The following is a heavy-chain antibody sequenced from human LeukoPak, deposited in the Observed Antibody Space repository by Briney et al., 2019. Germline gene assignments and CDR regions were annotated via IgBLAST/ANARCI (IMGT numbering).Heavy chain of an antibody. CDR1: GGSISSYY. CDR2: IYYSGST. J-gene: IGHJ4*02. CDR3: ARGGRPTRQQWLDY. Sequence: PSETLSLTCTVSGGSISSYYWSWIRQPPGKGLEWIGYIYYSGSTNYNPSLKSRVTISVDTSKNQFSLKLSSMTAADTAVYYCARGGRPTRQQWLDYWGQGTLVTVSS. D-gene: IGHD6-19*01. V-gene: IGHV4-59*01.